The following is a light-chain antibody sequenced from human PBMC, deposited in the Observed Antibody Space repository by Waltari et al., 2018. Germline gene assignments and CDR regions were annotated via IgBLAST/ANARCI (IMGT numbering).Light chain of an antibody. J-gene: IGLJ2*01. Sequence: SYELTQPPSVSVSPGTTARTTCSGDELPNHYAFWYRKKPGQAPELLIYKDTERPSGIPERVSASSSGTTVTLTITGVQPEDEADYYCQSADSTNTYWVFGGGTKLTVL. CDR3: QSADSTNTYWV. CDR2: KDT. CDR1: ELPNHY. V-gene: IGLV3-25*03.